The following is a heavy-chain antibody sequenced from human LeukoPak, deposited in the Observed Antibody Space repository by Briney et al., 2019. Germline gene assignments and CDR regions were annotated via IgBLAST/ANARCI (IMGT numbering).Heavy chain of an antibody. D-gene: IGHD2-2*01. Sequence: ASVKVSCKASGYTFTSYAMHWVHQAPGRRLEWMGWINAGNGNTKYSQKFQGRVTITRDTSASTAYMELSSLRSEDTAVYYCARAGCSSTSCFDYWGQGTLVTVSS. CDR3: ARAGCSSTSCFDY. CDR2: INAGNGNT. CDR1: GYTFTSYA. V-gene: IGHV1-3*01. J-gene: IGHJ4*02.